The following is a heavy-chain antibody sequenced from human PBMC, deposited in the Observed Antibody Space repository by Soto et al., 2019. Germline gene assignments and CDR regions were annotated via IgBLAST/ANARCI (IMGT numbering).Heavy chain of an antibody. D-gene: IGHD3-10*01. CDR2: ISAYNGNT. CDR1: GYTFTSYG. J-gene: IGHJ4*02. Sequence: GASVKVSCKASGYTFTSYGISWVRQAPGQGLEWMGWISAYNGNTNYAQKLQGRVTMTTDTSTSTAYMELRSLRSDDTAVYYCARDQLSYKGYYGSGRSHWGQGTLVTVSS. CDR3: ARDQLSYKGYYGSGRSH. V-gene: IGHV1-18*01.